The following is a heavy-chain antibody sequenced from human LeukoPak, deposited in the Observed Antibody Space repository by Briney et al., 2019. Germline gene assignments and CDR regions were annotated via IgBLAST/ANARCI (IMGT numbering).Heavy chain of an antibody. J-gene: IGHJ4*02. CDR1: GFTLRGYR. V-gene: IGHV3-7*05. CDR2: IKEDGSRN. CDR3: ARQLSGWYDADPY. Sequence: GGSLRLSCGASGFTLRGYRMSCVRQAPGKGLEWVANIKEDGSRNHYVDSVKGRFTISRDNAKSSLYLQMNSLRVEDTAVYDCARQLSGWYDADPYWGQGTVVTVSS. D-gene: IGHD6-19*01.